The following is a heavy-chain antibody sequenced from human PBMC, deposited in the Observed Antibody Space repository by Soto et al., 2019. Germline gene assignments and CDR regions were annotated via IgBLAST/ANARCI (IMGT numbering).Heavy chain of an antibody. CDR2: INHSGST. CDR3: ARADYYYGSGSYYNVGWFDP. J-gene: IGHJ5*02. CDR1: GGSFSGYY. Sequence: SETLSLTCAVYGGSFSGYYWSWIRQPPGKGLEWIGEINHSGSTNYNPSLKSRVTISVDTSKNQFSLKLSSVTAADTAVYYCARADYYYGSGSYYNVGWFDPWGQGTLVTVSS. D-gene: IGHD3-10*01. V-gene: IGHV4-34*01.